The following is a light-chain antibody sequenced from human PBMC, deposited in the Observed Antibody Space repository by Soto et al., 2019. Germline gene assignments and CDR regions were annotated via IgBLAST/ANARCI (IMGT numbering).Light chain of an antibody. CDR3: QQYGSSPYT. V-gene: IGKV3-20*01. Sequence: EIVLTQFTGTLSLSPGERATLSCRASQSVRSSYLAWYQQKPGQAPRLLIYGASSRATGIPDRFSGSGSGTDFTITISRLEPEDFAVYYCQQYGSSPYTFGQGTKLEIK. CDR2: GAS. CDR1: QSVRSSY. J-gene: IGKJ2*01.